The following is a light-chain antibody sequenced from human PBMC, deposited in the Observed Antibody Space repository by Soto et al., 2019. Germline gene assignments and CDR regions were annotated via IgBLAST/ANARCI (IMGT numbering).Light chain of an antibody. J-gene: IGLJ1*01. CDR1: SSDVGSYDL. Sequence: QSVLTQPASVSGSPGQSIAISCTGTSSDVGSYDLVSWYQQHPGKAPKLMIYEVTKRPSRVSSRFSGSKSGNTASLTISGLQAEDDADYYCCSSAGGGTYVFGTGTKVTVL. V-gene: IGLV2-23*02. CDR2: EVT. CDR3: CSSAGGGTYV.